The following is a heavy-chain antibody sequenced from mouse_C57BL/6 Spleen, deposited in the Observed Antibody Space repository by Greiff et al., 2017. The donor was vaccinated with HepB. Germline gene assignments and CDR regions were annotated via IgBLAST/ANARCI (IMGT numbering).Heavy chain of an antibody. CDR2: IDPENGDT. J-gene: IGHJ4*01. V-gene: IGHV14-4*01. CDR3: TTGDYDYSYAMDY. CDR1: GFNIKDDY. D-gene: IGHD2-4*01. Sequence: EVQLQQSGAELVRPGASVKLSCTASGFNIKDDYMHWVKQRPEQGLEWIGWIDPENGDTEYASKFQGKATITADTSSNTAYLQLSSLTSEDTAVYYCTTGDYDYSYAMDYWGQGTSVTVSS.